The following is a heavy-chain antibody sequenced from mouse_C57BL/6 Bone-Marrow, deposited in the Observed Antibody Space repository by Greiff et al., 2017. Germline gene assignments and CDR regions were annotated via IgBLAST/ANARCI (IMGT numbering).Heavy chain of an antibody. J-gene: IGHJ2*01. CDR1: GYTFTSYW. D-gene: IGHD2-3*01. CDR2: IDPSDSYT. Sequence: QVQLQQPGAELVRPGTSVKLSCKASGYTFTSYWMHWVKQRPGQGLEWIGVIDPSDSYTNYNQKFKGKATLTVDTSSSTAYMQLSSLTSEDSAVYSCAKSDCYYLYYFDYWGQGTTLTVSS. CDR3: AKSDCYYLYYFDY. V-gene: IGHV1-59*01.